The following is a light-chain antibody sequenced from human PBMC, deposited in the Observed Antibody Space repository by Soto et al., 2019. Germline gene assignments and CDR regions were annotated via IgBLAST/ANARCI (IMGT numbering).Light chain of an antibody. CDR3: QQYNIWPPIT. J-gene: IGKJ5*01. CDR1: QSLSSGY. Sequence: EIVLTQSPGTLSLSPGERATLSCRASQSLSSGYLAWYQQKPGQAPRILIYAASSRATGIPDRFSGSGSGTDFSLTITSLQSEDIALYYCQQYNIWPPITFGQGTRLEIK. CDR2: AAS. V-gene: IGKV3-20*01.